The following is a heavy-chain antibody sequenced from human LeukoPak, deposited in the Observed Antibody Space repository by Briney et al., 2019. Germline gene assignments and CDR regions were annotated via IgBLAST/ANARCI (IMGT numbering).Heavy chain of an antibody. CDR1: GFTFSRYA. CDR3: AKALPERPFDF. J-gene: IGHJ4*02. CDR2: ISGSGGNT. D-gene: IGHD6-25*01. V-gene: IGHV3-23*01. Sequence: GGSLSLSCAASGFTFSRYAMNWVRQAPGKELEWVSSISGSGGNTYYADSVKGRFTISRDNSKNTLYLQMNSLRAEDTAIYYCAKALPERPFDFWGQGTLVTVSS.